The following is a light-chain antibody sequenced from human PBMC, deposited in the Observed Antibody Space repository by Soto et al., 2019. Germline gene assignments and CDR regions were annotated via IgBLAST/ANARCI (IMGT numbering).Light chain of an antibody. CDR3: QSYDSSLSGYV. Sequence: QSVLTQPPSVSGAPGQRVTISCTGSSSNIGAGYDVHWYQQLPGTAPKLLIFGYTSRPSGVPDRFSGSESGTSASLAITGLQAEDEADYYCQSYDSSLSGYVFGTGTKLTVL. V-gene: IGLV1-40*01. CDR1: SSNIGAGYD. CDR2: GYT. J-gene: IGLJ1*01.